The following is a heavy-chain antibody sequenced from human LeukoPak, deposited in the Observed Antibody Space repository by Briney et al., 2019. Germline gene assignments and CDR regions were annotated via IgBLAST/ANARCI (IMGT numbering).Heavy chain of an antibody. V-gene: IGHV3-20*04. CDR3: ARTGDSSSWYGNDY. CDR2: INWNGGST. Sequence: PGGSLRLSCAASGFTFDDYGMSWVRQAPGKGLEWVSGINWNGGSTGYADSVKGRFTISRDNAKNSLYLQMNSLRAEDTALYYCARTGDSSSWYGNDYWGQGTLVTVSS. CDR1: GFTFDDYG. J-gene: IGHJ4*02. D-gene: IGHD6-13*01.